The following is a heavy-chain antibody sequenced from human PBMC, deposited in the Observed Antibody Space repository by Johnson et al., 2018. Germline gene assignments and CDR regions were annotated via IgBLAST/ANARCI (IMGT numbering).Heavy chain of an antibody. Sequence: QVQLQESGPGLVKPSQTLSLTCTVSGGSISSGSYYWSWIRQPAGKGLEWIGRIYTSGSTNYNPALKSRVTISVDTAKNQFSLKLSSVTAADTAVYYCGRLAAAGKRYYYYYMDVWGKGTTVTVSS. D-gene: IGHD6-13*01. CDR2: IYTSGST. CDR1: GGSISSGSYY. CDR3: GRLAAAGKRYYYYYMDV. J-gene: IGHJ6*03. V-gene: IGHV4-61*02.